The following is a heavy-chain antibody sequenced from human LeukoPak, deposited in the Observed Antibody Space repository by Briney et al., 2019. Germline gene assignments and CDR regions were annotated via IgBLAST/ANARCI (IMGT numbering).Heavy chain of an antibody. J-gene: IGHJ3*01. D-gene: IGHD3-22*01. CDR3: ARCYFYDSSGYPQAFDV. CDR2: IYSGGST. V-gene: IGHV3-53*01. Sequence: PGGSLRLSCAASGFTVSSNYMSWVRQAPGKGLEWVSVIYSGGSTYYADSVKGRFTISRDNSKNTLYLQINSLRAEDTAVYYCARCYFYDSSGYPQAFDVWGQGTMVTVSS. CDR1: GFTVSSNY.